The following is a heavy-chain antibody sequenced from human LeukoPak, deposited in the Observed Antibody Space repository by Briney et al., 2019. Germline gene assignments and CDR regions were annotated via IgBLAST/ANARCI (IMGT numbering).Heavy chain of an antibody. CDR1: GGSISSGDYY. D-gene: IGHD2-2*01. CDR3: ARDLTGHQDY. Sequence: SETLSLTCTVSGGSISSGDYYCSWIRQPPGKGLEWIGYIYYSGSTYYNPSLKSRVTISVDTSKNQFSLKLSSVTAADTAVYYCARDLTGHQDYWGQGTLVTVSS. V-gene: IGHV4-30-4*08. CDR2: IYYSGST. J-gene: IGHJ4*02.